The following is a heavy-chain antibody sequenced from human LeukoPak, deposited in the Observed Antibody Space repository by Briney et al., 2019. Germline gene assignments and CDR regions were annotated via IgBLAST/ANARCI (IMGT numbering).Heavy chain of an antibody. CDR2: TKNKAYSYST. CDR1: GFTFSSYA. CDR3: VRVHSPYGGPGWFDP. D-gene: IGHD4-17*01. Sequence: PGGSLRLSCTASGFTFSSYAMSWVRQAPGKGLEWVALTKNKAYSYSTEYAASVEGRFTISRDDSKNLLYLQMNSLRSDDTAVYYCVRVHSPYGGPGWFDPWGQGTLVTVSS. V-gene: IGHV3-72*01. J-gene: IGHJ5*02.